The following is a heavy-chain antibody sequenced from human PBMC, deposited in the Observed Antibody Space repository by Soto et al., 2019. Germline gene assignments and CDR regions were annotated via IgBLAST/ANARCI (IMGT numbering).Heavy chain of an antibody. V-gene: IGHV1-18*01. J-gene: IGHJ4*02. D-gene: IGHD1-26*01. CDR1: GYTFRNYG. CDR3: ARERQWDPLPY. Sequence: VQLVQSGAEVKKPGASVKVSCEAYGYTFRNYGITWVRTAPGQGLEWIGWGSAYNRNTKYAQKFEDRVTMTTDTSTSIAYLELRRLRIDDTAVYYCARERQWDPLPYWGPGTLLVVS. CDR2: GSAYNRNT.